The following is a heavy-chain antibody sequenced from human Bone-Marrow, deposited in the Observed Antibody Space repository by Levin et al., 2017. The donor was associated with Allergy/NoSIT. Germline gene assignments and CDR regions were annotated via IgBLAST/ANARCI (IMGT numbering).Heavy chain of an antibody. CDR3: ARDRTGRSSSLDY. CDR2: ISSSSSYI. CDR1: GFTFSSYS. J-gene: IGHJ4*02. Sequence: PGGSLRLSCAASGFTFSSYSMNWVRQAPGKGLEWVSSISSSSSYIYYADSVKGRFTISRDNAKNSLYLQMNSLRAEDTAVYYCARDRTGRSSSLDYWGQGTLVTVSS. D-gene: IGHD6-6*01. V-gene: IGHV3-21*01.